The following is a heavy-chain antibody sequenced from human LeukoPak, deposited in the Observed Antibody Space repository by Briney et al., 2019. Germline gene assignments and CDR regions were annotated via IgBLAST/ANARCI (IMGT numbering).Heavy chain of an antibody. Sequence: GASVTVSCTASGYTFTSYYMHWVRQAPGQGLEWMGLINPSGGSTSYAQKFQGRVTMTRDTSTSTVYMELSSLRSEDTAVYYCAREGTRIAAAGTGWFDPWGQGTLVTVSS. J-gene: IGHJ5*02. V-gene: IGHV1-46*01. D-gene: IGHD6-13*01. CDR1: GYTFTSYY. CDR3: AREGTRIAAAGTGWFDP. CDR2: INPSGGST.